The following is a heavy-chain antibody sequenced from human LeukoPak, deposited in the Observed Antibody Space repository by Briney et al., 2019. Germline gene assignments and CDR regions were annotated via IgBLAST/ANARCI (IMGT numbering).Heavy chain of an antibody. CDR2: ISGSGGST. Sequence: GGSLRLSCAASGFTFSSYAMSWVRQAPGKGLEWVSAISGSGGSTYYADSVKGRFTISRENAKNSLYLQMNSLRAGDTAVYYCTRRWPGVFDAFDAWGQGSMVTVSS. V-gene: IGHV3-23*01. D-gene: IGHD4-23*01. CDR1: GFTFSSYA. J-gene: IGHJ3*01. CDR3: TRRWPGVFDAFDA.